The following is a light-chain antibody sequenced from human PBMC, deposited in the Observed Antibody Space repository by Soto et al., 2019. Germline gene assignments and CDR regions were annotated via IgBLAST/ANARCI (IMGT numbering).Light chain of an antibody. J-gene: IGKJ4*01. CDR3: QQSSSTPQT. CDR1: QSVGTY. CDR2: VAS. Sequence: DIQMTQSPSSLSASVGDRVTITCRASQSVGTYLSWYQQKQGKAPKLLINVASTLQSGVPSRFSGSGSGTDFTLALSSLPPEEFATYYCQQSSSTPQTFGGGTRVEVK. V-gene: IGKV1-39*01.